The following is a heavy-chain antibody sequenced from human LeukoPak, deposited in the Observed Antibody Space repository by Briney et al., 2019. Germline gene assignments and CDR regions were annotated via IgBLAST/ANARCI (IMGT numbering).Heavy chain of an antibody. CDR1: EFTFSSYA. J-gene: IGHJ6*02. CDR3: AREGMGDYSDYVSLPYHHSGMDV. Sequence: QPGGSLRLSCVVSEFTFSSYAMSWVRQAPGKGLEWVSAISGSGGNTYYADSVKGRFTISRDTSENTLYLQMNSLRAADTAVYYCAREGMGDYSDYVSLPYHHSGMDVWGQGTTVTVSS. V-gene: IGHV3-23*01. D-gene: IGHD4-11*01. CDR2: ISGSGGNT.